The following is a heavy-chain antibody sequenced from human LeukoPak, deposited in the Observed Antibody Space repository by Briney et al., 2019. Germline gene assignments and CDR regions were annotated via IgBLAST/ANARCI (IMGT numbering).Heavy chain of an antibody. D-gene: IGHD3-10*01. J-gene: IGHJ4*02. CDR2: IKQDGSEK. CDR1: GFTFRSYW. V-gene: IGHV3-7*04. CDR3: ARGFGEFC. Sequence: GGSLRLSCAASGFTFRSYWMSWVRQAAGKGLEWVANIKQDGSEKNYVDSVKGRFTISRDNAKNSLYLQMNSLRAEDTAAYYCARGFGEFCWGQGTLVTVSS.